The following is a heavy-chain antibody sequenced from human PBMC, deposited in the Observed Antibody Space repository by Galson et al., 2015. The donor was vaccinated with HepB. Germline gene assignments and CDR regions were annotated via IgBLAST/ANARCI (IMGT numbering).Heavy chain of an antibody. CDR2: FDPEDGET. CDR3: ATKVHDYGDYEDYYFDY. CDR1: GYTLTELS. V-gene: IGHV1-24*01. J-gene: IGHJ4*02. Sequence: SGAEVKKPGPSVKVSCKVSGYTLTELSMHWVRQAPGKGLEWMGGFDPEDGETIYAQKFQGRVTMTEDTSTDTAYMELSSLRSEDTAVYYCATKVHDYGDYEDYYFDYWGQGTLVTVSS. D-gene: IGHD4-17*01.